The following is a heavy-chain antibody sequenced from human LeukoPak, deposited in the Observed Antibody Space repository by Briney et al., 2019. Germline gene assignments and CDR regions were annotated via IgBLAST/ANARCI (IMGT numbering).Heavy chain of an antibody. D-gene: IGHD6-13*01. CDR3: AKDSFPEYSSSWVDY. CDR2: ISWNSGSI. CDR1: GFTFDDYA. Sequence: GGSLRLSCAASGFTFDDYAMHWVRHAPGKGLEWVSGISWNSGSIGYADSVKGRFTISRDNAKNSLYLQMNSLRAEDTALYYCAKDSFPEYSSSWVDYWGQGTLVTVSS. J-gene: IGHJ4*02. V-gene: IGHV3-9*01.